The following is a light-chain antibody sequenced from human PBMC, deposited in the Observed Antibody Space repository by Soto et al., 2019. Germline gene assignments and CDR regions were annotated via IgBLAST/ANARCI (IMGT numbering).Light chain of an antibody. Sequence: DIQMTQSPSSLSASVGDRVTITCRASEDISNYLAWYQQKPGKVPKLLIYGASTLQSGVPSRFSGSGSGTDFTLTISSLQTEDVATYYCQNYNRAPWTFGPGTKAESK. CDR1: EDISNY. CDR3: QNYNRAPWT. V-gene: IGKV1-27*01. J-gene: IGKJ1*01. CDR2: GAS.